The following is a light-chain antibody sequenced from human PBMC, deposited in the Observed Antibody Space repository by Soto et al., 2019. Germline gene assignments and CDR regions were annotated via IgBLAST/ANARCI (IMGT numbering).Light chain of an antibody. V-gene: IGKV3-11*01. J-gene: IGKJ4*01. CDR2: DAS. CDR3: QQRSNPLT. CDR1: QSVSSY. Sequence: ENVLTQSPAPPSFSPREKTTPPRRASQSVSSYLAWYQQKPGQAPRLLIYDASNRATGIPARFSGSGSGTDFTLTISSLEPEDFAVYYCQQRSNPLTFGGGTKWIS.